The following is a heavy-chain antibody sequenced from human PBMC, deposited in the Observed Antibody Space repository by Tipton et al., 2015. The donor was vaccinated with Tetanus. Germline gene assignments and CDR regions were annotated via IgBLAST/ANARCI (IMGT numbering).Heavy chain of an antibody. Sequence: SLRLSCAASGFPFYSYALAWVRQAPGKGLEWVSSIGVSSSPIYYADSVKGRFTISRDNAKNSLLLQMNSLRDDDTAVYYCARRGEARANWFDSWGQGTLVTVSS. D-gene: IGHD2-21*01. CDR3: ARRGEARANWFDS. J-gene: IGHJ5*01. CDR2: IGVSSSPI. CDR1: GFPFYSYA. V-gene: IGHV3-48*02.